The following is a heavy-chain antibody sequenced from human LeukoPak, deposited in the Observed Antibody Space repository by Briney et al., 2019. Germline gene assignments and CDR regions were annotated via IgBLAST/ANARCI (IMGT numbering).Heavy chain of an antibody. CDR3: ARDPGYCSGNSCYYNWFDP. CDR2: INPSGGST. D-gene: IGHD2-15*01. J-gene: IGHJ5*02. CDR1: GYTLTSYY. Sequence: ASVKVSCKASGYTLTSYYMHWVRQAPGQGLEWMGIINPSGGSTSYAQKFQGRVTMTRDMSTSTVYMELSSLTSEDTAVYYCARDPGYCSGNSCYYNWFDPWGQGTLVTVSS. V-gene: IGHV1-46*01.